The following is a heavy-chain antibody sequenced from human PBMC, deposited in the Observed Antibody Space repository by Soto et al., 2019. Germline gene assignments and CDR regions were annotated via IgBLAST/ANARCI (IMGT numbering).Heavy chain of an antibody. V-gene: IGHV4-59*01. J-gene: IGHJ5*02. D-gene: IGHD3-22*01. Sequence: SETLSLTCTVSAGSITTSYWSWIRQPLGKALEWIGYISYRGSTNYNPSLKSRLTISIDTSKSQISLKLTSMTTADTAVYYCASSGIVGREVNTWFDPWGQGTLVTVAS. CDR2: ISYRGST. CDR1: AGSITTSY. CDR3: ASSGIVGREVNTWFDP.